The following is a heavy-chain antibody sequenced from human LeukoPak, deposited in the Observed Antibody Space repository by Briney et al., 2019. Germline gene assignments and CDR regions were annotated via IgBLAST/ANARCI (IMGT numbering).Heavy chain of an antibody. CDR3: ARGTQHYYYYYYMDV. V-gene: IGHV3-11*01. J-gene: IGHJ6*03. CDR1: GFTFSDYY. D-gene: IGHD2-2*01. Sequence: GGSLRLSCAASGFTFSDYYMSWIRQAPGKGLEWVSYISSSGSTIYYADSVKGRFTISRDNAKNSLYLQMNSLRAEDTALYYCARGTQHYYYYYYMDVWGKGTTVTVSS. CDR2: ISSSGSTI.